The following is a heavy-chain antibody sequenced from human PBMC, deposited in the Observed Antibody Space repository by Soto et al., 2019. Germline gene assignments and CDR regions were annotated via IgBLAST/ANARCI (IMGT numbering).Heavy chain of an antibody. CDR2: ISGSGGST. CDR1: GFTFSSYA. J-gene: IGHJ4*02. V-gene: IGHV3-23*01. D-gene: IGHD6-19*01. Sequence: PGGSLRLSCAASGFTFSSYAMSWVRQAPGKGLEWVSAISGSGGSTYYADSVKGRFTISRDNSKNTLYLQMNSLRAEDTAVYYCAKVPIQYSSGWYDYWGQGTLVTVSS. CDR3: AKVPIQYSSGWYDY.